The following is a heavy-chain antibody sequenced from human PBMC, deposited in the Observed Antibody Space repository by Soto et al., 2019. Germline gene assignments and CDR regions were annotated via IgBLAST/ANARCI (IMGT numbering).Heavy chain of an antibody. J-gene: IGHJ4*02. CDR3: AKDAYTISTLYGGLDN. V-gene: IGHV3-30*18. CDR1: GFTFSTYG. D-gene: IGHD4-17*01. Sequence: QVQLVESGGGVVQPGRSLRLSCAASGFTFSTYGMHWVRRAPGRGLEWMAVVSYDGNNQYYADSVKGRFTISRDNSKNTLYLQMNSLRTADTAVYYCAKDAYTISTLYGGLDNWGQGTLVTVSS. CDR2: VSYDGNNQ.